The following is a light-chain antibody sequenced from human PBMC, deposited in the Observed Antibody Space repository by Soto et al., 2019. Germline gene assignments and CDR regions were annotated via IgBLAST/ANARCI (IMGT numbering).Light chain of an antibody. V-gene: IGLV2-14*01. J-gene: IGLJ1*01. CDR2: ASS. Sequence: QSLLTQPACVSVSPGQSITISCTGTSSDVGSYNYVSWYQQHPGKAPRLMIYASSNRPSGVSHRFSGSRSGNTASLTISGLQAEDEADYFCNSYTSGSTLYVFGSGTKVTVL. CDR1: SSDVGSYNY. CDR3: NSYTSGSTLYV.